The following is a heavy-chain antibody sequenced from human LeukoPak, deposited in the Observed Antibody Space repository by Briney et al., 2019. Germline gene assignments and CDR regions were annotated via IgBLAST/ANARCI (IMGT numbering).Heavy chain of an antibody. CDR2: ISGSGSST. D-gene: IGHD2-2*02. J-gene: IGHJ4*02. Sequence: PSETLSLTCAVYGGSFSGYYWSWIRQPPGKGLEWVSGISGSGSSTYYADSVKGRFTISRDNSKNTLYLQINSLRAEDTAVYYCAKVAPPRYCSSTSCYTRLEYYFDYWGQGTLVTVSS. CDR3: AKVAPPRYCSSTSCYTRLEYYFDY. V-gene: IGHV3-23*01. CDR1: GGSFSGYY.